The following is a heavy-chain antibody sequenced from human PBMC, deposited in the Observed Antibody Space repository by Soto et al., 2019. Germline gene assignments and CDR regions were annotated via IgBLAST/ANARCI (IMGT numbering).Heavy chain of an antibody. J-gene: IGHJ6*02. D-gene: IGHD3-3*01. V-gene: IGHV1-2*02. CDR2: INPNSGAT. Sequence: ASVKVSCKASGYTFSGHYMHWVRQAPGQGLEWMGWINPNSGATNYAQKFQGRVTMTRDTSIITAYMDLSSLRSDDTAVYYCARGYYDFGSGYYYCYGMDVWGQGTTVTVSS. CDR3: ARGYYDFGSGYYYCYGMDV. CDR1: GYTFSGHY.